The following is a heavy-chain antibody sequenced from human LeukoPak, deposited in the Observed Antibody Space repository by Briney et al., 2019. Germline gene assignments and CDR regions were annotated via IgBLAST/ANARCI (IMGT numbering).Heavy chain of an antibody. D-gene: IGHD3-16*01. J-gene: IGHJ3*02. Sequence: ASVKISCKVSGYTFTDYYMHWVQQAPGKGLEWMGLVDPEEGETIYAEKFHGEVTITADTSTNTAHRELSSLRSEDPAVYYCATDMKLISGQNYWGNPLPAFDIWGQGTMVTVSS. CDR3: ATDMKLISGQNYWGNPLPAFDI. CDR2: VDPEEGET. V-gene: IGHV1-69-2*01. CDR1: GYTFTDYY.